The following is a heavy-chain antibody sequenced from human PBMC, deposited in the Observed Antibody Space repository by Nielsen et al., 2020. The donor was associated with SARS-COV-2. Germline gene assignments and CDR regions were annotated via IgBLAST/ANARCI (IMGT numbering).Heavy chain of an antibody. Sequence: SETLSLTFTVFGGSIGSHYWSWIRQPPGKVLEWIGHIFNTGRTSYNPSLRSRVTILVDTSKNHFSLKLTSVTAADTAVYYCARDRWQQLVPTYGGQGTLVTVSS. J-gene: IGHJ4*02. CDR1: GGSIGSHY. CDR2: IFNTGRT. CDR3: ARDRWQQLVPTY. D-gene: IGHD6-13*01. V-gene: IGHV4-59*11.